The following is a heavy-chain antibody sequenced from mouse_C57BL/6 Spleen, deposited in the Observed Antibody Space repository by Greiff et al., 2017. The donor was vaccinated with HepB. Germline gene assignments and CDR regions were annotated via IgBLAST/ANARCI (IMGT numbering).Heavy chain of an antibody. J-gene: IGHJ3*01. D-gene: IGHD2-5*01. CDR3: ARGRLSNSFAY. CDR2: IDPSDSYT. V-gene: IGHV1-50*01. CDR1: GYTFTSYW. Sequence: QVQLQQPGAELVKPGASVKLSCKASGYTFTSYWMQWVKQRPGQGLEWIGEIDPSDSYTNYNQKFKGKATLTVDTSSSTAYMQLSSLTSEDSAVYYCARGRLSNSFAYRGQGTLVTVSA.